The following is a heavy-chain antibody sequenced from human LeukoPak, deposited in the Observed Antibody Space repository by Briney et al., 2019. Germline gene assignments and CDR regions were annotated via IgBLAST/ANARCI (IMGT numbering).Heavy chain of an antibody. CDR1: GDSISNNN. D-gene: IGHD5-12*01. V-gene: IGHV4-4*02. CDR2: IYYSGST. Sequence: PSGTLSLTCAVFGDSISNNNCYSWVCQSPGKGLEWIGYIYYSGSTNYNPSLKSRVTISVDTSKNQFSLKLSSVTAADTAVYYCARGFGSGYDFPTYYYGMDVWGQGTTVTVSS. CDR3: ARGFGSGYDFPTYYYGMDV. J-gene: IGHJ6*02.